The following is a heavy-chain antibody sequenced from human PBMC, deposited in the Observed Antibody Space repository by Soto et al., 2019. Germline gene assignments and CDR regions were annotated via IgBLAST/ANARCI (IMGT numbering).Heavy chain of an antibody. CDR1: GGSISSGAHY. D-gene: IGHD3-22*01. CDR3: AIYDSSGSRGFQH. V-gene: IGHV4-31*03. J-gene: IGHJ1*01. Sequence: QVQLQESGPGLVKPSQTLSLTCTVSGGSISSGAHYWSWIRQHPGKGLEWIGYIYYSGSTYYNPSLKSRVTISVDTSKNQFSLKLSSVTAADTAVYYCAIYDSSGSRGFQHWGQGTLVTVSS. CDR2: IYYSGST.